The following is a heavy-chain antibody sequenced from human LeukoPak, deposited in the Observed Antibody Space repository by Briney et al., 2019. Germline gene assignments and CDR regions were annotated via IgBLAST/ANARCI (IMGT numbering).Heavy chain of an antibody. V-gene: IGHV4-39*01. CDR3: ARGRRTYYYDSSGCKLDV. Sequence: SETLSLTCSVSGGSISSSSYYWGWIRQPPGKGLEWIGSIYYSGSTYYNPSLKSRVTISVDTSKNQFSLKLSSVTAADTAVYYCARGRRTYYYDSSGCKLDVWGKGTTVTVSS. D-gene: IGHD3-22*01. CDR1: GGSISSSSYY. CDR2: IYYSGST. J-gene: IGHJ6*04.